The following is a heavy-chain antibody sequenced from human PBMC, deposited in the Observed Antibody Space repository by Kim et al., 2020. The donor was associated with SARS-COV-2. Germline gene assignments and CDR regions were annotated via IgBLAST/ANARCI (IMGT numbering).Heavy chain of an antibody. CDR2: IYPGDSDT. CDR1: RYSFTGYW. Sequence: GESLKISCKGSRYSFTGYWIGWVRQMPGKGLEWMGIIYPGDSDTRYSPSFQGRVTISADESSSTAYLQWSRLQASDTAMYYCARVAAAGKWFDYWGQGTLVTVSS. J-gene: IGHJ4*02. CDR3: ARVAAAGKWFDY. D-gene: IGHD6-13*01. V-gene: IGHV5-51*01.